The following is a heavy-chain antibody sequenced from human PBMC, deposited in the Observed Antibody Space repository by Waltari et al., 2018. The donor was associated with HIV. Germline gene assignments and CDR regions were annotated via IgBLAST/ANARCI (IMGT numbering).Heavy chain of an antibody. Sequence: FQLVQSGAEMRKPGASVKVSCRASGYTFSAYTISWVRQAPGKGLEWMGWSSGYNGNTNYAQKFQGRVNMTTDTSTSTAHMELRSLRSDDTAVYYCARGVSIVRGVMIRGHMDVWGQGTTVTVSS. V-gene: IGHV1-18*01. D-gene: IGHD3-10*01. J-gene: IGHJ6*02. CDR2: SSGYNGNT. CDR1: GYTFSAYT. CDR3: ARGVSIVRGVMIRGHMDV.